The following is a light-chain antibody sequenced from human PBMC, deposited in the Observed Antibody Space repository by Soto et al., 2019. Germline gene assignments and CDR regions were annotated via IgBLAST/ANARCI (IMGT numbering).Light chain of an antibody. CDR1: QIVSSSY. CDR2: GAS. Sequence: EMVLTQSPGTLSLSPGERATLSCSASQIVSSSYLAWYQQKPGQAPRLLIYGASTRATGIPARFSGSGSGTEFTLTISSLQSEDFAVYYCQQYNNWPPVTFGQGTKVDIK. V-gene: IGKV3-15*01. CDR3: QQYNNWPPVT. J-gene: IGKJ1*01.